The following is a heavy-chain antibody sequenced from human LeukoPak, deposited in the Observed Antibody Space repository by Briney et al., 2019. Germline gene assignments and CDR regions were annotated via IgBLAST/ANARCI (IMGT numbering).Heavy chain of an antibody. Sequence: GGSLRLSCAASGFTFSSYSMNWVRQAPGKGLEWVSYIDSSSSTIYYADSVKGRFTISRDNAKNSLYLQMNSLRAEDTAVYYCASPFDYWGQGTLVSVSS. CDR3: ASPFDY. J-gene: IGHJ4*02. CDR2: IDSSSSTI. V-gene: IGHV3-48*01. CDR1: GFTFSSYS.